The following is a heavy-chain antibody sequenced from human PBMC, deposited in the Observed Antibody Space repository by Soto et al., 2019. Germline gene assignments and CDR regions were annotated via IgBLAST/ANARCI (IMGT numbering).Heavy chain of an antibody. Sequence: EVQLVESGGGLVKPGGSLRLSCAASGFTFSSYSMNWVRQAPGKGLEWVSSISSSSSYIYYADSVKGRFTISRDNAKNSLYLQMNSLRAEDTAVYYCAREASPDIAARPNWFDPWGQGTMVTAS. CDR3: AREASPDIAARPNWFDP. V-gene: IGHV3-21*01. D-gene: IGHD6-6*01. CDR1: GFTFSSYS. CDR2: ISSSSSYI. J-gene: IGHJ5*02.